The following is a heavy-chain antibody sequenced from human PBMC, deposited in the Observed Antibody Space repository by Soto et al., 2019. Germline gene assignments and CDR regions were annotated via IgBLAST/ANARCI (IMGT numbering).Heavy chain of an antibody. J-gene: IGHJ6*02. CDR1: AFSLSTGGVG. D-gene: IGHD2-21*02. V-gene: IGHV2-5*02. Sequence: ASGPTLVNPPQTLTLTCTFSAFSLSTGGVGVGWIRQPPGKALEWLALIYLDDDKRYSPSLRSRLTITKDTSKNQVVLTMTNMDPVDTATYYCIQSCCGGDCLQSYASYYYYGMDVWGQGTTVTVSS. CDR3: IQSCCGGDCLQSYASYYYYGMDV. CDR2: IYLDDDK.